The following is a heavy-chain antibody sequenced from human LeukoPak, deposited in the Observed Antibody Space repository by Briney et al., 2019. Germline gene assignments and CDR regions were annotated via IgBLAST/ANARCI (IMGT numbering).Heavy chain of an antibody. D-gene: IGHD6-19*01. J-gene: IGHJ3*02. CDR3: AKSLDSGWYVNVGDAFDI. Sequence: PSETLSLTCAVSGGSISSSYWWSWVRQPPGKGLEWIGEIFHSGSTNYNPSLKSRVTISVDKSKNQFSLKLTSVTAADTAVYYCAKSLDSGWYVNVGDAFDIWGQGTMVTVSS. V-gene: IGHV4-4*02. CDR1: GGSISSSYW. CDR2: IFHSGST.